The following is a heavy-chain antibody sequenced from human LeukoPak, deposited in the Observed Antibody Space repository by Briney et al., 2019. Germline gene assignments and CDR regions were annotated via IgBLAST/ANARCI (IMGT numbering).Heavy chain of an antibody. CDR1: GDSVSSGSYY. D-gene: IGHD6-6*01. V-gene: IGHV4-61*01. Sequence: PSETLSLTCTVSGDSVSSGSYYWSWIRQPPGKGLEWIAYINHSGTTDYNPSLKSRVTTSVDMSKNQFSPKLSSVTAADTAVYYCARYSGSSAAGWFDPWGQGTLVTVSS. CDR2: INHSGTT. J-gene: IGHJ5*02. CDR3: ARYSGSSAAGWFDP.